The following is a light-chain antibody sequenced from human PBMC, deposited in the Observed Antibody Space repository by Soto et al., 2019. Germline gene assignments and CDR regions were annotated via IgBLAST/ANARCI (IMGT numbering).Light chain of an antibody. CDR1: QSISSSY. Sequence: EIVLTQSPGTLSLSPGERATLSCRASQSISSSYLAWYQQKPGKAPRLLIYAASSRATGIPDRFSGSWSGTDFTLTISGLEPEYCAVYYCQQYGSSSYTFGQGTQLEIK. V-gene: IGKV3-20*01. J-gene: IGKJ2*01. CDR2: AAS. CDR3: QQYGSSSYT.